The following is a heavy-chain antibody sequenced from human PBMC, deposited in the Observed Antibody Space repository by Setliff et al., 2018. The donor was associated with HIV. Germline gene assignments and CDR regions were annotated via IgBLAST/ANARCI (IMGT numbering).Heavy chain of an antibody. CDR3: AIDVIGGWLRPMPDF. CDR1: GGTFSNYA. V-gene: IGHV1-69*10. J-gene: IGHJ4*02. D-gene: IGHD5-12*01. Sequence: SVKVSCKASGGTFSNYAISWVRQVPGQGLEWMGGIIPILGVANYAQKFQGRVTITADTSTNTAYMELSSLRSEDTAVYYCAIDVIGGWLRPMPDFWGPGTLVTVSS. CDR2: IIPILGVA.